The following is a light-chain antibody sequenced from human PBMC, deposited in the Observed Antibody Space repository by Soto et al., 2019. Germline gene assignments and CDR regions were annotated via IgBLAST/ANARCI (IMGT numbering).Light chain of an antibody. J-gene: IGLJ1*01. CDR3: SSYTSSSTYV. Sequence: QSVLTQPASVSGSPGQSITISCTGSSSDVGGYNYVSWYQQHPGKVPKLMIYDVSNRPSGVSNRFSGSKSGNTASLTISGLQAEDEADYYCSSYTSSSTYVFGTGTKVTVL. CDR2: DVS. CDR1: SSDVGGYNY. V-gene: IGLV2-14*03.